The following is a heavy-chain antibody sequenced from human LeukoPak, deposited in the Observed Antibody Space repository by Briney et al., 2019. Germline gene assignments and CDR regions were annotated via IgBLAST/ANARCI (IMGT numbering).Heavy chain of an antibody. J-gene: IGHJ5*02. CDR1: GYSINSGYY. CDR2: ISHGGST. Sequence: SETLSLICAVSGYSINSGYYWGWIRQSPGKGLEWIVSISHGGSTYYNPALKSRVTTSVDTSKNQFSLKLTSVTAADTAVYYCARVMERGPNWFDPWGQGTLVTVSS. D-gene: IGHD1-1*01. CDR3: ARVMERGPNWFDP. V-gene: IGHV4-38-2*01.